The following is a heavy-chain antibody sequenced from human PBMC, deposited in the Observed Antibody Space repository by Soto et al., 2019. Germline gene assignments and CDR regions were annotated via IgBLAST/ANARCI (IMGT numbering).Heavy chain of an antibody. V-gene: IGHV4-39*01. CDR1: GGSISSSSYY. J-gene: IGHJ4*02. Sequence: SETLSLTCTVSGGSISSSSYYWGWIRQPPWKGLEWIGSIYYSGSTYYNPSLKSRVTISVDTSKNQCSLKLSSVTAADTAVYYCASGIAAAGKFFDYWGQGXLVTVYS. CDR3: ASGIAAAGKFFDY. CDR2: IYYSGST. D-gene: IGHD6-13*01.